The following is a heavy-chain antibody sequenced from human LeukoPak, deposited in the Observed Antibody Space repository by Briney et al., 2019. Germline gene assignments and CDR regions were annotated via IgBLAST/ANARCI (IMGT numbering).Heavy chain of an antibody. CDR1: GGSISSYY. Sequence: SETLSLTCTVSGGSISSYYWSWIRQPPGKGLEWIGEINHSGSTNYNPSLKSRVTISVDTSKNQFSLKLSSVTAADTAVYYCARGGRYCGGDCYPGAFDIWGQGTMVTVSS. V-gene: IGHV4-34*01. CDR2: INHSGST. J-gene: IGHJ3*02. CDR3: ARGGRYCGGDCYPGAFDI. D-gene: IGHD2-21*02.